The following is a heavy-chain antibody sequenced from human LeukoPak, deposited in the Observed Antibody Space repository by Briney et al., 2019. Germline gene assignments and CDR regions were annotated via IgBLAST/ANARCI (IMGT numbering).Heavy chain of an antibody. J-gene: IGHJ4*02. CDR2: INSDGSGT. D-gene: IGHD6-13*01. Sequence: PGGSLRLSCAASGFTFSSYWMHWVRQTPGKGLVWVSRINSDGSGTSYADSVKGRFTISRDNAKNTLSLQMNSLRAEDTAFYYCAILAAAGTADYWGQGTLVTVSS. V-gene: IGHV3-74*01. CDR1: GFTFSSYW. CDR3: AILAAAGTADY.